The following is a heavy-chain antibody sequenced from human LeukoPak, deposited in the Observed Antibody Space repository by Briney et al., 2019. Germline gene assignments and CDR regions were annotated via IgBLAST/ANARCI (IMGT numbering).Heavy chain of an antibody. V-gene: IGHV3-20*04. CDR3: ARGESGTEFDY. CDR1: GFTFDDYG. D-gene: IGHD1-7*01. J-gene: IGHJ4*02. Sequence: PGGSLRLSCAASGFTFDDYGMSWVRQAPGKGLEWVSGINWNGGSTGYADSVKGRFTIFRDNAKNSLYLQMNSLRVEDTALYYCARGESGTEFDYWGQGTLVTVSS. CDR2: INWNGGST.